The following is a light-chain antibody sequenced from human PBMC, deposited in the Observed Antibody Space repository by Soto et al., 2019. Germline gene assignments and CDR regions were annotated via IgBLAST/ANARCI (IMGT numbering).Light chain of an antibody. CDR3: QQYNSWWT. Sequence: DIQMTQSPSTLSASIRDRVTITCRASQSISSWLAWYQQKPGKAPKFLIHKVSTLVSGVPSRFSGSGSGTEFTLTIRSLQPDDFATYYCQQYNSWWTFGQGTKLDIK. J-gene: IGKJ1*01. V-gene: IGKV1-5*03. CDR1: QSISSW. CDR2: KVS.